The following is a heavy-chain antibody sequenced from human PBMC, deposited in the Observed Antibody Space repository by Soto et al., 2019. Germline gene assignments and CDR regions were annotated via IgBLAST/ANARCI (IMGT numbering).Heavy chain of an antibody. CDR3: ARGSGFHARVQTGYDAFDI. V-gene: IGHV1-2*04. CDR1: GYTFTGYY. Sequence: QVQLVQSGAEVKKPGASVKVSCKASGYTFTGYYMHWVRQAPGQGLEWMGWINPNSGGTNYAQKFQGWVTMPRDTSISTAYMELSRLRSDDTAVYYCARGSGFHARVQTGYDAFDIWGQGTMVTVSS. D-gene: IGHD6-25*01. J-gene: IGHJ3*02. CDR2: INPNSGGT.